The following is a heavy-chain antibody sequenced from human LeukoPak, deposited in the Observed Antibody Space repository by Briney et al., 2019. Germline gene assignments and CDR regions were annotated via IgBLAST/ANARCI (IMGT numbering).Heavy chain of an antibody. Sequence: ASVKVSRKASGYTFTGYYMHWVRQAPGQGLEWMGWINPNSGGTNYAQKFQGRVTMTRDTSISTAYVELSRLRSDDTAVYYCARLGIAARPLDYYYYMDVWGKGTTVTVSS. D-gene: IGHD6-6*01. J-gene: IGHJ6*03. V-gene: IGHV1-2*02. CDR3: ARLGIAARPLDYYYYMDV. CDR2: INPNSGGT. CDR1: GYTFTGYY.